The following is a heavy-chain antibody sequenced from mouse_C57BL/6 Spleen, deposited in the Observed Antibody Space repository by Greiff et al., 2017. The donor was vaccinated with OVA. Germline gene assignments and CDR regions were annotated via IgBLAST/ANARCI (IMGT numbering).Heavy chain of an antibody. J-gene: IGHJ1*03. V-gene: IGHV1-53*01. Sequence: VQLQQPGTELVKPGASVKLSCKASGYTFTSYWMHWVKQRPGQGLEWIGNINPSNGGTNYNEKFKSKATLTVDKSSSTAYMQLSSLTSEDSAVYYCARDDGYRYWYFDVWGTGTTVTVSS. CDR3: ARDDGYRYWYFDV. CDR1: GYTFTSYW. D-gene: IGHD2-3*01. CDR2: INPSNGGT.